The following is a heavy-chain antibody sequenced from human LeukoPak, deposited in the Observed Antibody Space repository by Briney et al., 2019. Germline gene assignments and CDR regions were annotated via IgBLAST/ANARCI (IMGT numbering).Heavy chain of an antibody. J-gene: IGHJ5*02. Sequence: GGSLRLSCAASGFTFSSYSMNWVRQAPGKGLEWVSYISSSSSTIYYADSVKGRFTISRDNAKNSLYLQMNSLRAEDTAVYYCAREVIPAGVKQWLNWFDPWGQGTLVTVSS. D-gene: IGHD6-19*01. CDR3: AREVIPAGVKQWLNWFDP. CDR2: ISSSSSTI. V-gene: IGHV3-48*04. CDR1: GFTFSSYS.